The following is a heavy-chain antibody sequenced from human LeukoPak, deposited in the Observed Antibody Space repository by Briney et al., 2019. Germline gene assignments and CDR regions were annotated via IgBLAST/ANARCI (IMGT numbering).Heavy chain of an antibody. CDR2: ISTSSATI. Sequence: GGSLRLSCAASGFTFSSYCMNWVRQAPGKGLEWLSYISTSSATIYFADSVEGRFTISRDNAKNSVYLQMNSLRVEDTAVYYCARDRGAAAHYHDNSGSNDAFDIWGQGTMVTVSS. CDR3: ARDRGAAAHYHDNSGSNDAFDI. J-gene: IGHJ3*02. V-gene: IGHV3-48*04. CDR1: GFTFSSYC. D-gene: IGHD3-22*01.